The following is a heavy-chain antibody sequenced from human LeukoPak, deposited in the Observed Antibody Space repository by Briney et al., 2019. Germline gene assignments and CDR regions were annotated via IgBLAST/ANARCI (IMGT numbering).Heavy chain of an antibody. CDR3: XXXXDYAGGGDDY. CDR2: ISSSSSYI. D-gene: IGHD3-16*01. J-gene: IGHJ4*02. Sequence: GGSLRLSCAASGFTFSSYSMNWVRQAPGKGLEWVSSISSSSSYIYYADSVKGRFTISRDNAKNSLYLQMNSLRAEDTAVYYXXXXXDYAGGGDDYWGQGTLVTVSS. CDR1: GFTFSSYS. V-gene: IGHV3-21*01.